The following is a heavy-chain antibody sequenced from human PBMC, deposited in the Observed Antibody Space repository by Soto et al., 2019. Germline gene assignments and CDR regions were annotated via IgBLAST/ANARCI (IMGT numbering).Heavy chain of an antibody. J-gene: IGHJ6*03. CDR2: IYSGGST. CDR3: ARDSLLGPPNYYYYYMDV. Sequence: EVQLVESGGGLVQPGGSLRLSCAASGFTVSSNYMSWVRQAPGKGLEWVSVIYSGGSTYYADAVKGRFTISRDNSKNTLYLQMNSLRAEDTVVYYCARDSLLGPPNYYYYYMDVWGKGTTVTVSS. V-gene: IGHV3-66*01. CDR1: GFTVSSNY. D-gene: IGHD3-3*02.